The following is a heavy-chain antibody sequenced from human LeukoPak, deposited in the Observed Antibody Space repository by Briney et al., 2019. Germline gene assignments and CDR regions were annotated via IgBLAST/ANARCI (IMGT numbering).Heavy chain of an antibody. V-gene: IGHV4-39*07. CDR2: IYYSGST. Sequence: SETLSLTFTVSGGSISSSSYYWGWIRQPPGKGLEWIGSIYYSGSTYYNPSLKSRVTISVDTSKNQFSLKLSSVTAADTAAYYCARSTRSVVVAAPLDYWGQGTLVTVSS. CDR1: GGSISSSSYY. J-gene: IGHJ4*02. D-gene: IGHD2-15*01. CDR3: ARSTRSVVVAAPLDY.